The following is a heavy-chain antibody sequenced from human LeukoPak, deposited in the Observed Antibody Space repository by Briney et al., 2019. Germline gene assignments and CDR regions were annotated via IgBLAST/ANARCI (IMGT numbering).Heavy chain of an antibody. Sequence: ASVKVSCKAADYTFTSYGINWVRQAPGQGLEWVGWISAYNGNTNYALKFQGRVTMTTDTSTSTAYMELRSLRSDDTAVYYCARDKMLPWHYDSSGVDAFDIWGQGTMVTVSS. V-gene: IGHV1-18*01. CDR3: ARDKMLPWHYDSSGVDAFDI. D-gene: IGHD3-22*01. J-gene: IGHJ3*02. CDR1: DYTFTSYG. CDR2: ISAYNGNT.